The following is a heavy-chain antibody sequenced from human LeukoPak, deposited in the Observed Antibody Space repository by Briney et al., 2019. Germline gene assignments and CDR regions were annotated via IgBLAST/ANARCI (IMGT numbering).Heavy chain of an antibody. CDR2: INHSGST. V-gene: IGHV4-34*01. Sequence: SETLSLTCAVYGGSFSGYYWSWIRQPPGKGLEWIGEINHSGSTNYNPSLKSRVTISVDTSKNQSSLKLSSVTAADTAVYYCARGHSGSAPSTTGGMDVWGKGTTVTVSS. CDR1: GGSFSGYY. D-gene: IGHD1-26*01. CDR3: ARGHSGSAPSTTGGMDV. J-gene: IGHJ6*04.